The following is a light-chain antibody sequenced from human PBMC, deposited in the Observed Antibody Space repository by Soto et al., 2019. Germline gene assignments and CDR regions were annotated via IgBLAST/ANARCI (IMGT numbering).Light chain of an antibody. Sequence: QSVLTQPASVSGSPGQSITISCAGTNSDVGNYNLVSWYQQHPGKAPKLIIFEVSRRPSGVSYRFSGSKSGNTASLTISGLQAEDESDYYCCSYADINTVVFGGGTQLTVL. V-gene: IGLV2-23*02. CDR2: EVS. CDR3: CSYADINTVV. J-gene: IGLJ7*01. CDR1: NSDVGNYNL.